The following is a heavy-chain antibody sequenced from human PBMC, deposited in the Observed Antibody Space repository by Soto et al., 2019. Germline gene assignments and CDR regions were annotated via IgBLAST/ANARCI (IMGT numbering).Heavy chain of an antibody. J-gene: IGHJ6*02. CDR3: TRDLTGYAMDV. D-gene: IGHD2-2*01. CDR2: ISLNLQTI. Sequence: GSLRLSCAASGFTFSSHSMNWVRQAPGKGLEWVSYISLNLQTIYYADSVKGRFTISRDNAKNSLYLQMNTLTAEDTAVYYCTRDLTGYAMDVRGQGTTVTVSS. V-gene: IGHV3-48*03. CDR1: GFTFSSHS.